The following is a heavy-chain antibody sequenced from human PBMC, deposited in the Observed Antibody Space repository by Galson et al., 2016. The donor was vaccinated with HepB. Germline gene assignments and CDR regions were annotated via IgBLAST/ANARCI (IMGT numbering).Heavy chain of an antibody. Sequence: ADSVKGRFTISRDNSKKTLYLQMNSLRAEDTAVYYCAKESGKYRYYYYGMNVWGQGTTVTVSS. D-gene: IGHD2-2*01. J-gene: IGHJ6*02. CDR3: AKESGKYRYYYYGMNV. V-gene: IGHV3-30*02.